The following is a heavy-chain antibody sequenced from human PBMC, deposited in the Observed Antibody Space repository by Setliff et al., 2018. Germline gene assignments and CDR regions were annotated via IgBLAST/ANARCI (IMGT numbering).Heavy chain of an antibody. J-gene: IGHJ4*02. V-gene: IGHV4-61*02. CDR1: GGSVGSGSYY. D-gene: IGHD3-22*01. Sequence: SETLSLTCTVSGGSVGSGSYYWSWIRQPAGKGLEWIGRIYTSGSTNYNPSLKSRVAISADTSKNQFSLRLSSVTAADTAVYSCANEGDYDHFGYYHYYFDFWGQGPLVTVSS. CDR2: IYTSGST. CDR3: ANEGDYDHFGYYHYYFDF.